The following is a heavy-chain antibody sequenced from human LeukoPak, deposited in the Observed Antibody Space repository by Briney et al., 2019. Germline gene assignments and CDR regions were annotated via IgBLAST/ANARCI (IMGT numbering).Heavy chain of an antibody. V-gene: IGHV6-1*01. J-gene: IGHJ4*02. CDR3: AREIRALDY. CDR1: GDSVSSNSAT. D-gene: IGHD3-16*01. Sequence: SQTLSLTCAISGDSVSSNSATWNRIRQSPSRGLEWLGRTYYRSKWFNDYAVSVKSRITINPDTSKNQFSLQLNSVTPEDTAVYYCAREIRALDYWGQGTLVTVSS. CDR2: TYYRSKWFN.